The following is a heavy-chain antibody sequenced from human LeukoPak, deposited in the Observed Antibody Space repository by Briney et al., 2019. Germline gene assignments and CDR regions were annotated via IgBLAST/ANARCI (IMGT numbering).Heavy chain of an antibody. CDR3: ARGIVVVPAALSYNWFDP. CDR2: INHSGST. V-gene: IGHV4-34*01. D-gene: IGHD2-2*01. CDR1: GGSFSGYY. J-gene: IGHJ5*02. Sequence: SETLPLTCAVYGGSFSGYYWSWIRQPPGKGLEWIGEINHSGSTNYNPSLKSRVTISVDTSKNQFSLKLSSVTAADTAVYYCARGIVVVPAALSYNWFDPWGQGTLVTVSS.